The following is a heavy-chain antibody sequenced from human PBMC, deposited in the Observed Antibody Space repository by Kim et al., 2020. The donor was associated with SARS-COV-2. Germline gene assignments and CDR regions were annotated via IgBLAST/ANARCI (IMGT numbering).Heavy chain of an antibody. Sequence: GVSRRLSCAASGFTFSSYGMHWVRQAPGKGLEWVAVIWYDGSNKYYADSVKGRFTISRDNSKNTLYLQMNSLRAEDTAVYYCAREYQLPNYYYYYYMDVWGKGTTVTVSS. CDR2: IWYDGSNK. CDR1: GFTFSSYG. D-gene: IGHD2-2*01. V-gene: IGHV3-33*01. CDR3: AREYQLPNYYYYYYMDV. J-gene: IGHJ6*03.